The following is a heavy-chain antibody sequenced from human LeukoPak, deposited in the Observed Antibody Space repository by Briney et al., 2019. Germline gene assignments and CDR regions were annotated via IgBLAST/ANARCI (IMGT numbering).Heavy chain of an antibody. V-gene: IGHV3-53*01. CDR3: ARASRYDSSGYYPYYFDY. CDR2: IYSGGST. CDR1: GFTVSSNY. J-gene: IGHJ4*02. Sequence: GGSLRLSCAASGFTVSSNYMSWVRQAPGKGLEWVSVIYSGGSTYYADSVKGRFTISRDNSKNKLYLQMNSLRAEDTAVYYCARASRYDSSGYYPYYFDYWGQGTLVTVSS. D-gene: IGHD3-22*01.